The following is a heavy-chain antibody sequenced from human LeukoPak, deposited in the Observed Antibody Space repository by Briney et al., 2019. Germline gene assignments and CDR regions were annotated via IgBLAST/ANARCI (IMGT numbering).Heavy chain of an antibody. Sequence: GGSLRLSCAASGFTFSSYWMHWVRQAPGKGLVWVSRINSDGSSTSYADSVKGRLTISRDNAKITLYLQMNSLRVEDTAVYYCARGDGYAQRDWGQGTLVTVPS. CDR3: ARGDGYAQRD. CDR1: GFTFSSYW. D-gene: IGHD5-12*01. CDR2: INSDGSST. J-gene: IGHJ4*02. V-gene: IGHV3-74*01.